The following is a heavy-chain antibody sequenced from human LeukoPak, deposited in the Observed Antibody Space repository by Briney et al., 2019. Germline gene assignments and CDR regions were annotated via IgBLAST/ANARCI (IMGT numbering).Heavy chain of an antibody. V-gene: IGHV4-59*01. CDR3: ARVPRGYYDSSGYYYYYYYMDV. Sequence: PSETLSLTCTFSGGSISSYYRSWIRQPPGKGLEWIWYIYYSGSTNYNPSLKSRVTISVDTSKNQFSLKLSSVTAADTAVYYCARVPRGYYDSSGYYYYYYYMDVWGKGTTVTVSS. J-gene: IGHJ6*03. D-gene: IGHD3-22*01. CDR2: IYYSGST. CDR1: GGSISSYY.